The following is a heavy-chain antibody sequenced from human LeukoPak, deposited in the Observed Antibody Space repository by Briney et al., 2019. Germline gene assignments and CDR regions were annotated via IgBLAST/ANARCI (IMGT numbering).Heavy chain of an antibody. Sequence: SETLSLTCTVSAGSISSYYWSWIRQPPGKGLEWIGYIYSSGSTNYNPSLKSRVTISVDTSKNQFSLKLSSVTAADTSVYYCARVDEGGYYYYGMDVWGQGTTVTVSS. CDR2: IYSSGST. CDR3: ARVDEGGYYYYGMDV. J-gene: IGHJ6*02. V-gene: IGHV4-59*01. CDR1: AGSISSYY. D-gene: IGHD3-16*01.